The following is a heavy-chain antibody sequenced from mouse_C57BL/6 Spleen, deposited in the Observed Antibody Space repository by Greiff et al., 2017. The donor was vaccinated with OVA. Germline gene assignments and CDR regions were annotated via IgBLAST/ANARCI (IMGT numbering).Heavy chain of an antibody. Sequence: EVQRVESGAELVRPGASVKLSCTASGFNIKDDYMHWVKQRPEQGLEWIGWIDPENGDTEYASKFQGKATITADTSSNTAYLQLSSLTSEDTAVYYCTRGNYYAMDYWGQGTSVTVSS. CDR3: TRGNYYAMDY. J-gene: IGHJ4*01. CDR2: IDPENGDT. D-gene: IGHD2-1*01. V-gene: IGHV14-4*01. CDR1: GFNIKDDY.